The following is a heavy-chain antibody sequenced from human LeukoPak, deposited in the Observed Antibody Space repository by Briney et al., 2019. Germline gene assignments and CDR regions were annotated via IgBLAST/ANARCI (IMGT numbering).Heavy chain of an antibody. CDR3: ARDQLGIVVVPAAIDYYYYYMDV. D-gene: IGHD2-2*03. CDR2: ISYDGSNK. V-gene: IGHV3-30*01. J-gene: IGHJ6*03. Sequence: PGGSLRLSCAASGFTFSSYAMHWVRQAPGKGLEWVAVISYDGSNKYYADSVKGRFTISRDNSKNTLFLQMNSLRAEDTAVYYCARDQLGIVVVPAAIDYYYYYMDVWGKGTTVTVSS. CDR1: GFTFSSYA.